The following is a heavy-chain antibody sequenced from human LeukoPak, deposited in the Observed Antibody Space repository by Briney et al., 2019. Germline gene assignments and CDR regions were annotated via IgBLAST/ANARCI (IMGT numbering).Heavy chain of an antibody. J-gene: IGHJ4*02. Sequence: HPGGSLRLSCAASGFTFSSYVMTWVRQAPGAGLEWVSAISSHSTSTDYPDSVKGRFTISRDDSKNTVFLQMTSLRVEDTALYYCTRRVGGTPDYWGLGTLVTASS. V-gene: IGHV3-23*01. CDR3: TRRVGGTPDY. CDR1: GFTFSSYV. D-gene: IGHD1-26*01. CDR2: ISSHSTST.